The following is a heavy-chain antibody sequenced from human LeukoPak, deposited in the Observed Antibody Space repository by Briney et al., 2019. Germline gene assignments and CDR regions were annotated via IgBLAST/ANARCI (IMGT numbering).Heavy chain of an antibody. J-gene: IGHJ6*02. V-gene: IGHV3-21*01. CDR2: ITSSSSYI. CDR1: GFTFSTYS. Sequence: PGGSLRLSCAASGFTFSTYSMNWVRQAPGKGLDWVSSITSSSSYIYYADSLKGRFTISRDNAKNSLYLQMNSLRAEDTAVYYCARDGGYCSGGSCYYYGMDVWGQGTTVTVSS. CDR3: ARDGGYCSGGSCYYYGMDV. D-gene: IGHD2-15*01.